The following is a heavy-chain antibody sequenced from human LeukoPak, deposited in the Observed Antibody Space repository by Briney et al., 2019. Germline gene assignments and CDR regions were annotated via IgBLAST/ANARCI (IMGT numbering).Heavy chain of an antibody. CDR2: THYRGDI. CDR3: GRNLGSVSDH. Sequence: SETLSLTCSVSGASVSSDYWNWVRQSPGRGLEGVGYTHYRGDINYNPSLTTRLTMSVDASSNQVSLKLSSVTAADSAVYYCGRNLGSVSDHWGQGTLVTVSS. J-gene: IGHJ4*02. D-gene: IGHD4-17*01. V-gene: IGHV4-59*02. CDR1: GASVSSDY.